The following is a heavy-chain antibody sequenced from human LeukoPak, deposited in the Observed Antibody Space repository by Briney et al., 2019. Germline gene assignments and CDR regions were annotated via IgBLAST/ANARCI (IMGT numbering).Heavy chain of an antibody. CDR2: IWYDGSNK. D-gene: IGHD2-15*01. J-gene: IGHJ6*02. CDR1: GFTFSSYG. Sequence: GGSLRLSCAASGFTFSSYGMHWVRQAPGKGLEWVAVIWYDGSNKYYADSVKGRFTISRDNSKNTLYLQMNSLRAEDTAVYYCAMGIGYCSGGSCYSVYYGMDVWGQGTTVTVSS. V-gene: IGHV3-33*01. CDR3: AMGIGYCSGGSCYSVYYGMDV.